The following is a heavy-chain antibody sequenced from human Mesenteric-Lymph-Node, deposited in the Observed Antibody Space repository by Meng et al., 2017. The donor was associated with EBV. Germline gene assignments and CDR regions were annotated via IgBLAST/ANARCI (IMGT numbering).Heavy chain of an antibody. CDR1: GFVFSDYG. Sequence: VQLEQSGGGVVQPGRSLRLSCAASGFVFSDYGMHWVRQAPGKGLEWVALIFYDGSKKYYADSVKGRFTISRDNSNNTLYLEMTSLRAEDTAVYYCAADYGDYGYYFEYWGRGTLVTVSS. CDR2: IFYDGSKK. D-gene: IGHD4-17*01. V-gene: IGHV3-33*01. J-gene: IGHJ4*02. CDR3: AADYGDYGYYFEY.